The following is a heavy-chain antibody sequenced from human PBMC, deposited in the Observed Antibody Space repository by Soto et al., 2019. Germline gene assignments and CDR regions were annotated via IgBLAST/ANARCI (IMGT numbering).Heavy chain of an antibody. CDR3: ARTAAAGKYYYGMDV. CDR2: IYPGDSDT. V-gene: IGHV5-51*01. J-gene: IGHJ6*04. Sequence: GESLKISCKGSGYSFTSYWIGWVRQMPGKGLESMGIIYPGDSDTRYSPSFQGQVTISADKSISTAYLQWSSLKASDTAMYYCARTAAAGKYYYGMDVGGKGTRVPVSS. D-gene: IGHD6-13*01. CDR1: GYSFTSYW.